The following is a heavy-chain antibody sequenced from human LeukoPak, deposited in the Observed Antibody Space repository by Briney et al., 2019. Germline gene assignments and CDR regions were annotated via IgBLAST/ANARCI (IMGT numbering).Heavy chain of an antibody. D-gene: IGHD6-19*01. J-gene: IGHJ6*03. CDR3: AKADGGQWPSSYYYYYMDV. CDR2: IVSSGDST. V-gene: IGHV3-23*01. Sequence: GGSLRLACAASGFTFSSYAMSWVRQAPGKGLEWVAAIVSSGDSTYYADSVKGRFTISRDNSKNTLYLQMNSLRAEDTAVYYCAKADGGQWPSSYYYYYMDVWGKGTTVTVSS. CDR1: GFTFSSYA.